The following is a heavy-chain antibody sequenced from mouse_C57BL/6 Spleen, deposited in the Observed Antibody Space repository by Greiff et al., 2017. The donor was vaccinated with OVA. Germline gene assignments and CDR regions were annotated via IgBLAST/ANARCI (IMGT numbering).Heavy chain of an antibody. J-gene: IGHJ3*01. D-gene: IGHD1-1*01. CDR1: GYAFRSYW. V-gene: IGHV1-80*01. Sequence: VQLQQSGAELVKPGASVKISCKASGYAFRSYWMNWVKQRPGKGLEWIGQIYPGDGDTNYNGKFKGKATLTADKSSSTAYMQLSSLTSEDSAVYFGASPYYGSSYWFAYWGQGTLVTVSA. CDR3: ASPYYGSSYWFAY. CDR2: IYPGDGDT.